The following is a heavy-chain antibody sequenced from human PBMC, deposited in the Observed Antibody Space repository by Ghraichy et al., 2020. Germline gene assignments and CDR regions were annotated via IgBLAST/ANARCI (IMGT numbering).Heavy chain of an antibody. CDR3: ARVGIAVAEAFDY. CDR2: IKQDGSEK. CDR1: GFTFSSYW. D-gene: IGHD6-19*01. Sequence: GGSLRLSCAASGFTFSSYWMSWVRQAPGKGLEWVANIKQDGSEKYYVDSVKGRFTISRDNAKNSLYLQMNSLRAEDTAVYYCARVGIAVAEAFDYWGQGTLVTVSS. J-gene: IGHJ4*02. V-gene: IGHV3-7*03.